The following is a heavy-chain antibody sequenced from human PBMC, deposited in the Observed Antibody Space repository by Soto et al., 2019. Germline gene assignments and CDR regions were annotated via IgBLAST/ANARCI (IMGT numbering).Heavy chain of an antibody. V-gene: IGHV4-59*01. CDR1: GGSLSGFP. J-gene: IGHJ5*02. CDR2: IYHTGRS. D-gene: IGHD2-2*01. CDR3: ARVIVVVPAASNWFDP. Sequence: PSETLSLTCSVSGGSLSGFPWIWIRQPPGKGLEWVGYIYHTGRSNYNPSLKSRLTISLDMSRNQFSLQLTSVTAADTALYYCARVIVVVPAASNWFDPWGQGTLVTVSS.